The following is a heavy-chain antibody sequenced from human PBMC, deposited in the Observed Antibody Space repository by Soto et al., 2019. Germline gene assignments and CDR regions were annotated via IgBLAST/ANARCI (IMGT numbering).Heavy chain of an antibody. D-gene: IGHD2-2*01. CDR2: IYYSGST. Sequence: SETLSLTCTVSGGSISSGGYYWSWIRQHPGKGLEWIGYIYYSGSTYYNPSLKSRVTISVDTSKNQFSLKLSSVTAADTAVYYCAREPLGYCSSTSCYGYYYYGMDVWGQGTTVTVSS. CDR3: AREPLGYCSSTSCYGYYYYGMDV. J-gene: IGHJ6*02. CDR1: GGSISSGGYY. V-gene: IGHV4-31*03.